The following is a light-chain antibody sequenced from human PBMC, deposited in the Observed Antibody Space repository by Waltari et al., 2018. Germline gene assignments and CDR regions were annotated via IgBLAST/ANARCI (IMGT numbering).Light chain of an antibody. CDR3: AAWDDSLNGWV. CDR2: SNS. J-gene: IGLJ3*02. V-gene: IGLV1-44*01. Sequence: QSVLTQPPSASETPGQRVTISCSGSSSNIASNTVNWYQQLPGTAPKLLIYSNSHRPSGVPDRFSGSKSGTSASLAISGLQSEDEADYYCAAWDDSLNGWVFGGGTKLTVL. CDR1: SSNIASNT.